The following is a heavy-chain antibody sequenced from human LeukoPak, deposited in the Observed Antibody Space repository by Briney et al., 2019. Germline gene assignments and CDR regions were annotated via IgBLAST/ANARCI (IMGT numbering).Heavy chain of an antibody. CDR3: ARLPRYYCDSSGYPYYYYYGMDV. V-gene: IGHV4-59*08. D-gene: IGHD3-22*01. Sequence: NYNPSLKSRVTISVDTSKNQFSLKLSSVTAADTAVYYCARLPRYYCDSSGYPYYYYYGMDVWGQGTTVTVSS. J-gene: IGHJ6*02.